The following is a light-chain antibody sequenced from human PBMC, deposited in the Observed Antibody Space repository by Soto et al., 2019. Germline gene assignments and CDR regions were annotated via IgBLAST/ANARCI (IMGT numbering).Light chain of an antibody. Sequence: EIVMTQSPATLSVSPGERGTLSCRASQSVSSNLAWYQQRPGQAPRLLMYGASTRATGIPARFSGSGSGTEFTLTISSLQSEDFAVYYCQQYNNWPLTFGGGTKVDIK. CDR3: QQYNNWPLT. V-gene: IGKV3-15*01. J-gene: IGKJ4*01. CDR2: GAS. CDR1: QSVSSN.